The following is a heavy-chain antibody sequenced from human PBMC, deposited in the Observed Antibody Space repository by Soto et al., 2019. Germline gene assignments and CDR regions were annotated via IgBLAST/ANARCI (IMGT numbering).Heavy chain of an antibody. D-gene: IGHD2-8*01. CDR2: INHSGRI. J-gene: IGHJ6*02. V-gene: IGHV4-34*01. CDR1: GGSFSGYY. CDR3: ARGLPYCTNGVCYTVDYYGMDV. Sequence: SETLSLTCAVYGGSFSGYYWRWLRQPPGKGLEWLGEINHSGRITYNPSLKSRVTISVGTSKNQFSLKLSSVTAAYRAVYYCARGLPYCTNGVCYTVDYYGMDVWGQGTTVT.